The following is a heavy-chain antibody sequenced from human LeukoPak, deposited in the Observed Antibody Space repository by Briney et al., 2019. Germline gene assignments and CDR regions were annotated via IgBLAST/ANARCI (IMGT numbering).Heavy chain of an antibody. CDR3: ARWRTDLSVPGVSYYYIDA. D-gene: IGHD3/OR15-3a*01. J-gene: IGHJ6*03. CDR1: GGSFSGYY. CDR2: INPSGAT. Sequence: SETLSVTCAVYGGSFSGYYWSWIRQPPRKGLEWIGEINPSGATNYNPSLKSRLTISVDTSKKQFSLKLSSVTAADSAVYYCARWRTDLSVPGVSYYYIDAWGKGTTVTVSS. V-gene: IGHV4-34*01.